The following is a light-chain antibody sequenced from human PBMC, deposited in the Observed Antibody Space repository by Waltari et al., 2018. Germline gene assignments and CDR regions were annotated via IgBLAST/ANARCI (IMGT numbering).Light chain of an antibody. CDR3: SSYTTSSTLG. J-gene: IGLJ2*01. V-gene: IGLV2-14*03. CDR1: SSDVGGYNS. Sequence: QSALTQHASVSGSPGQSITISCTGSSSDVGGYNSVSWYQQYPGKAPKLMIYDVSNRPSGVSNRFSGSKSGNTASLTISGLQAEDEADYYCSSYTTSSTLGFGGGTKLTVL. CDR2: DVS.